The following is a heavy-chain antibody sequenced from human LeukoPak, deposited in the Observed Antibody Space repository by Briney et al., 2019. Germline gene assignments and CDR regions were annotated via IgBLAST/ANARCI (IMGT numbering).Heavy chain of an antibody. D-gene: IGHD4-23*01. CDR3: ARAGYGGNRIDY. V-gene: IGHV1-2*06. Sequence: ASVKVSCKASGYTFTGYYMHWVRQAPGQGLEWMGRINPNSGGTNYAQKFQGRVTITTDESTSTAYMELSSLRSEDTAVYYCARAGYGGNRIDYWGQGTLVTVSS. CDR1: GYTFTGYY. CDR2: INPNSGGT. J-gene: IGHJ4*02.